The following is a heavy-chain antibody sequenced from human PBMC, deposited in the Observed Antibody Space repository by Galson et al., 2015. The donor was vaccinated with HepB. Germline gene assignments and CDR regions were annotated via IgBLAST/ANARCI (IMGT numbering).Heavy chain of an antibody. CDR3: TKDRPFLSVAPTLYYFDH. V-gene: IGHV1-18*01. J-gene: IGHJ4*02. CDR2: VSAYNGDT. CDR1: GYTFNSYG. D-gene: IGHD5-12*01. Sequence: SVKVSCKASGYTFNSYGISWVRQAPGQGLEWMGWVSAYNGDTESAQTFQDRVIMTTDTSTTTAYLELKSLTSDDTAVYYCTKDRPFLSVAPTLYYFDHWGQGTLFTVSS.